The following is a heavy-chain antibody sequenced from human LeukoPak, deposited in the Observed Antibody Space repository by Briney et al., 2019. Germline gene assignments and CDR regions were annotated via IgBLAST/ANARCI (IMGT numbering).Heavy chain of an antibody. V-gene: IGHV3-23*01. J-gene: IGHJ6*03. D-gene: IGHD6-13*01. CDR3: AKTPIAAAGLHYYYYYYMDV. CDR2: ISGSGGST. Sequence: GGSLRLSCAASGFTFSSYAMSWVRQAPGKGLEWVSAISGSGGSTYYADSVKGRFTISRDNSKNALYLQMNSLRAEDTAVYYCAKTPIAAAGLHYYYYYYMDVWGKGTTVTVSS. CDR1: GFTFSSYA.